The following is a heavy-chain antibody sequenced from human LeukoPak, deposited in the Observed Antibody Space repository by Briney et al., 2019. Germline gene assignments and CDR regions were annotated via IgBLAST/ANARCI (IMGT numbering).Heavy chain of an antibody. Sequence: SETLSLTCTVSGDSISTYYWTWIRQPPGKGLEWIGSIYYSGNTYYNPSLQSRVTISVDTSKNQFSLKLSSVTAADTAVYNCARQGAGGRAFDIWGQGTMVTVSS. CDR2: IYYSGNT. J-gene: IGHJ3*02. V-gene: IGHV4-59*05. CDR3: ARQGAGGRAFDI. CDR1: GDSISTYY. D-gene: IGHD1-26*01.